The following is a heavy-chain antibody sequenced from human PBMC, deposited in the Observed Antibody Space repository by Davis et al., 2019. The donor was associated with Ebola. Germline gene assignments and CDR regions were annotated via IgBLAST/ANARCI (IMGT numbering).Heavy chain of an antibody. D-gene: IGHD3-10*01. Sequence: ASVKVSCKASGYTFTNYGITWVRQAPGQGLEWMGWINPHNGNTNYAQNVQGRVTLTTDTSTSTACIELRSLRSDDTAVYYCATDRGWFGERGWWFDLWGQGTLVSVSS. CDR3: ATDRGWFGERGWWFDL. J-gene: IGHJ5*02. CDR1: GYTFTNYG. V-gene: IGHV1-18*04. CDR2: INPHNGNT.